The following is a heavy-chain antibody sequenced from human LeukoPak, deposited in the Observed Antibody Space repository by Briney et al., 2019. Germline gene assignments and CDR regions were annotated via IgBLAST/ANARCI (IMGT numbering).Heavy chain of an antibody. D-gene: IGHD2-15*01. CDR2: IYYSGNT. J-gene: IGHJ4*02. CDR3: ARRLPSIAALDY. Sequence: SETLSLTCTVSGGSISSGGYYWSWIRQHPGKGLEWIGYIYYSGNTYYTPSLKNRVTMSVDTSKNQFSLNLSSVTAADTAVYYCARRLPSIAALDYWGQGILVTVSS. V-gene: IGHV4-31*03. CDR1: GGSISSGGYY.